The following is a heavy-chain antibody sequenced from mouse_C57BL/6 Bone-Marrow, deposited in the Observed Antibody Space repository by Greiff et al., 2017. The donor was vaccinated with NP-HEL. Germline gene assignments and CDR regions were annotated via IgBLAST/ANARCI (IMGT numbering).Heavy chain of an antibody. D-gene: IGHD1-1*01. CDR1: GYTFTDYY. CDR2: INPYNGGT. CDR3: ARWGYGSSLDWFAY. V-gene: IGHV1-19*01. J-gene: IGHJ3*01. Sequence: VHVKQSGPVLVKPGASVKMSCKASGYTFTDYYMNWVKQSHGKSLEWIGVINPYNGGTSYNQKFKGKATLTVDKSSSTAYMELNSLTSEDSAVYYCARWGYGSSLDWFAYWGQGTLVTVSA.